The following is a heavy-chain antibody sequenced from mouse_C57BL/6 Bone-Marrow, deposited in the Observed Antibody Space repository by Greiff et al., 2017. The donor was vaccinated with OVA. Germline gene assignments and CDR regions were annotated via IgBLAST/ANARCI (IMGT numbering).Heavy chain of an antibody. J-gene: IGHJ1*03. CDR3: ARSPSYDGYWYFDV. D-gene: IGHD2-3*01. CDR2: IYPRSGNT. CDR1: GYTFTSYG. V-gene: IGHV1-81*01. Sequence: VQLQQSGAELARPGASVKLSCKASGYTFTSYGISWVKQRTGQGLEWIGEIYPRSGNTYYNEKFKGKATLTADKSSSTAYMELRSLTSEDSAVYFCARSPSYDGYWYFDVWGTGTTVTVSS.